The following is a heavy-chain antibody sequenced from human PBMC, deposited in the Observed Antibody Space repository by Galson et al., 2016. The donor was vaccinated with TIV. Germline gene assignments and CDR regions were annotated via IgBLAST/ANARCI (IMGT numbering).Heavy chain of an antibody. Sequence: ETLSLTCTVSGGSINTYYWNWIRQPPGKGLEWIGYLYDSGNIYNPSLQSRVTMSVDTSKNQVSLELRSVTAADTAVYYFARGLNSYWRGEFGYWGQGTLVTVSS. CDR3: ARGLNSYWRGEFGY. D-gene: IGHD3-10*01. CDR2: LYDSGN. J-gene: IGHJ4*02. CDR1: GGSINTYY. V-gene: IGHV4-59*01.